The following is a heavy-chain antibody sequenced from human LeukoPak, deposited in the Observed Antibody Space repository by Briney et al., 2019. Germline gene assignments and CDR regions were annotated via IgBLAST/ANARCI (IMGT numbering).Heavy chain of an antibody. CDR1: GYTFTSYG. J-gene: IGHJ5*02. Sequence: ASVKVSCKASGYTFTSYGINWVRQAPGQGLEWMEWISPYNGNTKYAEKVQGRVTITTDTSTSTAYMELRSLNSDDTAVYYCARDQRGYGDSTGASKWIDPWGQGTLVTVSS. D-gene: IGHD4-17*01. V-gene: IGHV1-18*01. CDR3: ARDQRGYGDSTGASKWIDP. CDR2: ISPYNGNT.